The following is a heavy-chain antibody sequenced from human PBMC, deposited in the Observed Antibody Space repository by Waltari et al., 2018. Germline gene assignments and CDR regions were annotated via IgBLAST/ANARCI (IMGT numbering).Heavy chain of an antibody. CDR2: IDPTASYT. Sequence: EVQLVQSGAEVKKPGESPRISCKGSGYRLTSYWIRWVRQLTGKGLEWMGRIDPTASYTNYSPSFQGHVTISADKSFSTAFLQWGSLKASDTAMYYCARLAMPGSPQYGMDVWGQGTTVTVSS. CDR1: GYRLTSYW. V-gene: IGHV5-10-1*03. CDR3: ARLAMPGSPQYGMDV. D-gene: IGHD6-19*01. J-gene: IGHJ6*02.